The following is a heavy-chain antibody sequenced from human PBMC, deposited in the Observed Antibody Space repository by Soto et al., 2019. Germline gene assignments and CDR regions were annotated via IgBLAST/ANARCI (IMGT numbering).Heavy chain of an antibody. V-gene: IGHV3-33*01. D-gene: IGHD2-2*02. CDR1: GFTFSSYG. Sequence: QVQLVESGGGVVQPGRSLRLSCAASGFTFSSYGMHWVRQAPGKGLEWVAVIWYDGSNKYYADSVKGRFTISRDNSKNTLDLQMNSLRAEDTAVYYCAREERYQLLYTGTSYYYGMDVWGQGTTVTVSS. CDR2: IWYDGSNK. J-gene: IGHJ6*02. CDR3: AREERYQLLYTGTSYYYGMDV.